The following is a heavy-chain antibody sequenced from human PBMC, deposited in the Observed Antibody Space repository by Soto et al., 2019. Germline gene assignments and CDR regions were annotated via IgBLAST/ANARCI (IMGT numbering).Heavy chain of an antibody. D-gene: IGHD2-2*01. CDR2: ISYDGSNK. Sequence: QVQLVESGGGVVQPGRSLRLSCAASGFTFSSYGMHWVRQAPGKGLEWVAGISYDGSNKYYADSVKGRFTIYRDNSKNTLYQHMNSLRAEDTAVYYCAKDLPLDFDYWGQGTLVTVSS. V-gene: IGHV3-30*18. CDR3: AKDLPLDFDY. J-gene: IGHJ4*02. CDR1: GFTFSSYG.